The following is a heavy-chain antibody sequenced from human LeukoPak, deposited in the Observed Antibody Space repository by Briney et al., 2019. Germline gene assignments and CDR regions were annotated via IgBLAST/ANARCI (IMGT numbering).Heavy chain of an antibody. CDR1: GFTFSSYA. J-gene: IGHJ6*04. Sequence: GGSLRLSCAASGFTFSSYAMSWVRQAPGKGLEWVSAISGGGDNTDYTDSVKGRFTISRDNSKNTLYLQTNSLRAEDTAVYYCAKKSCSSTSCYEDVWGKGTTVTVSS. V-gene: IGHV3-23*01. CDR3: AKKSCSSTSCYEDV. CDR2: ISGGGDNT. D-gene: IGHD2-2*01.